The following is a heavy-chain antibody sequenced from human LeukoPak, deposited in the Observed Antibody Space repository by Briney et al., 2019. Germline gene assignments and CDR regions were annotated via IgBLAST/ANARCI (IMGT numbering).Heavy chain of an antibody. V-gene: IGHV4-39*07. Sequence: TASETLSLTCTVSGGSITSSSYYWGWIRQPPGKGLEWIGSIYYSGSTHYSPSLKSRVTISVDMSKNQFSLKLSSVTAADTAIYYCARDASRIQLWPLWGQGTLVTVSS. D-gene: IGHD5-18*01. CDR1: GGSITSSSYY. J-gene: IGHJ4*02. CDR3: ARDASRIQLWPL. CDR2: IYYSGST.